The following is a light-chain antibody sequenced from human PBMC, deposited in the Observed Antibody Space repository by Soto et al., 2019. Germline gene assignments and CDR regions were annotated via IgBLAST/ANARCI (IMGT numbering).Light chain of an antibody. Sequence: DIQLTQSPSFLSASIGDSVTITCRASQAIGTYLAWYQQKPGKAPNLLVYAASTLHSGVPSRFSGSGSGTEFTLTITSPQPEDVATYYCQQLHTYLLTFGGGTKVDIK. J-gene: IGKJ4*01. CDR1: QAIGTY. V-gene: IGKV1-9*01. CDR3: QQLHTYLLT. CDR2: AAS.